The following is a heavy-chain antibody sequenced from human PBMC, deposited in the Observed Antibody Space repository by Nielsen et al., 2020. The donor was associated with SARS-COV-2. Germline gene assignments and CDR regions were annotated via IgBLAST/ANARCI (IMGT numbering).Heavy chain of an antibody. CDR3: ASEETYYYYMDV. V-gene: IGHV3-30*03. CDR2: TSYDGYLK. CDR1: GFTFSSYG. J-gene: IGHJ6*03. Sequence: GGSLRLSCTASGFTFSSYGMHWVRQAPGKGLEWVAITSYDGYLKYYADSVKGRFTVSRDNSKNTLFLQMNSLRAEDTAVYYCASEETYYYYMDVWGKGTTVTVSS.